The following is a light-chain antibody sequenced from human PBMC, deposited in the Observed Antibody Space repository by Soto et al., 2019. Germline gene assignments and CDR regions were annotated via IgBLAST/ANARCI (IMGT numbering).Light chain of an antibody. CDR2: EAS. CDR3: QQRYNWPLT. CDR1: QNVDTS. V-gene: IGKV3-11*01. Sequence: DIVLTQSPGTLSLSPGETAYLSCRASQNVDTSLAWYQQRPGRAPRLLMSEASRRAAGIPARFSGTGSGTDFTLIINSHEPEDVAVYYCQQRYNWPLTFGAGTRVEI. J-gene: IGKJ4*01.